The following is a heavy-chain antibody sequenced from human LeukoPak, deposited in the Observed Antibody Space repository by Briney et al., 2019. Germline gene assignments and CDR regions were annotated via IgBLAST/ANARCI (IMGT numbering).Heavy chain of an antibody. V-gene: IGHV1-69*13. D-gene: IGHD6-6*01. Sequence: SVKVSCKASGGTFSSYAISWVRQAPGQGLEWMGGIMSMFGTAKYAQKFQGRVTITADESTSTAYMELSSLRSEDTAVYYCARVPIAARRLYYFDYWGQGTLVTVSS. CDR3: ARVPIAARRLYYFDY. CDR2: IMSMFGTA. J-gene: IGHJ4*02. CDR1: GGTFSSYA.